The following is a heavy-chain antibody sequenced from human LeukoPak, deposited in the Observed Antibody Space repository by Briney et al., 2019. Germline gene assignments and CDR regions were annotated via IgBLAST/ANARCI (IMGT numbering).Heavy chain of an antibody. J-gene: IGHJ3*02. CDR2: ISSSSSYI. Sequence: GGSLRLSCAASGFTFSSYSMNWVRQAPGKGLEWASSISSSSSYIYYADSVKGRFTISRDNAKNSLYLQMNSLRAEDTAVYYCARPLPRRVVTHDAFDIWGQGTMVTVSS. CDR1: GFTFSSYS. D-gene: IGHD4-23*01. V-gene: IGHV3-21*01. CDR3: ARPLPRRVVTHDAFDI.